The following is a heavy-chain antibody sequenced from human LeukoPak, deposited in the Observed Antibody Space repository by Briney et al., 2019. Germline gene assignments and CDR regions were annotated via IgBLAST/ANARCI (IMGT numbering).Heavy chain of an antibody. D-gene: IGHD6-13*01. CDR2: IRSKAYGGTT. Sequence: GGSLRLSCTASGFTFGDYAMSWFRQAPGKGLEWVGFIRSKAYGGTTEYAASVKGRFTISRDDSKSIAYLQMNSLKTEDTAVYYCTRDRDSSGWYRGAKFGFDYWGQGTLVTVSS. CDR1: GFTFGDYA. J-gene: IGHJ4*02. CDR3: TRDRDSSGWYRGAKFGFDY. V-gene: IGHV3-49*03.